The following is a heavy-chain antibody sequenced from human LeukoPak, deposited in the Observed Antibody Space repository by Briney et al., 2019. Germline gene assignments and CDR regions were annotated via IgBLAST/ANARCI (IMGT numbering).Heavy chain of an antibody. Sequence: ASVKVSCKASGYTFTSYDINWVRQATGQGLEWMGWMNPNSGNTGYAQKFQGRVTMTEDTSTDTAYMELSSLRSEDTAVYYCATEAGDYWGQGTLVTVSS. D-gene: IGHD6-13*01. J-gene: IGHJ4*02. CDR1: GYTFTSYD. CDR2: MNPNSGNT. V-gene: IGHV1-8*01. CDR3: ATEAGDY.